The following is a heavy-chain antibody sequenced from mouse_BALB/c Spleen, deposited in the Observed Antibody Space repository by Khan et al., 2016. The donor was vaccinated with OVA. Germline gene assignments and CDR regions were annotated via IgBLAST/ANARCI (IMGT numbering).Heavy chain of an antibody. D-gene: IGHD1-1*01. CDR1: GFTFSTYG. Sequence: EVQLVESGAGLVQPGGSLKLSCAASGFTFSTYGMHWVRQAPEKGLEWVAYISGHSSTIYYEDTVKGRLTISRDNSTNTLFLQMTSLMSEDTATYYDATSYYCGYYVDYWGPGTTLTVSS. CDR2: ISGHSSTI. V-gene: IGHV5-17*02. CDR3: ATSYYCGYYVDY. J-gene: IGHJ2*01.